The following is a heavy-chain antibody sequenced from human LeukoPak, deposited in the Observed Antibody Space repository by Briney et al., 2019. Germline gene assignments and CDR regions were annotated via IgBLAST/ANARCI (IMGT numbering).Heavy chain of an antibody. CDR3: ARGASGVYTVTTSWFDP. J-gene: IGHJ5*02. V-gene: IGHV1-2*02. CDR1: GCTFTGYY. D-gene: IGHD4-17*01. Sequence: GASVKVSCKASGCTFTGYYMHWVRQAPGQGLEWMGWINPNSGGTNYAQRFQGRVTMTRDTSISTAYMGLSRLRSDDTAVYYCARGASGVYTVTTSWFDPWGQGTLVTVSS. CDR2: INPNSGGT.